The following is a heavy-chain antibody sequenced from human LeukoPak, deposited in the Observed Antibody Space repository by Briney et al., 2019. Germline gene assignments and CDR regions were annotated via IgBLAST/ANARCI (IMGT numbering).Heavy chain of an antibody. CDR1: GGSFSGYY. V-gene: IGHV4-34*01. J-gene: IGHJ6*02. Sequence: SETLSLTCAVYGGSFSGYYWSWIRQPPGKGLEWIGEINHSGSTNYNPSLKSRVTISVDTSKNQFSLKLSSVTAADTAVYYCARRPRGWFGELPDYYYGMDVWGQGTTATVSS. CDR3: ARRPRGWFGELPDYYYGMDV. D-gene: IGHD3-10*01. CDR2: INHSGST.